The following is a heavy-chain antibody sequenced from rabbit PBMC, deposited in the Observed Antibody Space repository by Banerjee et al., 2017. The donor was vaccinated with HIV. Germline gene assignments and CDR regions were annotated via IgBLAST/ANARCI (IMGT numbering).Heavy chain of an antibody. CDR1: GFDLSSYYY. Sequence: QSLEESGGDLVKPGASLTLTCTASGFDLSSYYYMCWVRQAPGKGLEWIACIYGGSSGNTYYASWAKGRFTISKTSSTTVTLQMTSLTAADTATYFCARVPWTTGYYFNLWGPGTLVTVS. CDR2: IYGGSSGNT. V-gene: IGHV1S40*01. CDR3: ARVPWTTGYYFNL. D-gene: IGHD3-1*01. J-gene: IGHJ4*01.